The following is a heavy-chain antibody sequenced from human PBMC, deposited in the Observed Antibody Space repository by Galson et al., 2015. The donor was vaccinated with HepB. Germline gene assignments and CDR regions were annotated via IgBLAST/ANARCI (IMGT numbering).Heavy chain of an antibody. D-gene: IGHD2-21*02. V-gene: IGHV3-30*18. CDR2: VSYDGNNK. CDR1: GFTFSSYG. J-gene: IGHJ4*02. CDR3: AKDSRAYCGGDCYFDY. Sequence: SLRLSCAASGFTFSSYGIHWVRQAPGKGLEWVAVVSYDGNNKYYADSVKGRFTISRDNSKNTLYLQMNSLRAEDTAVYYCAKDSRAYCGGDCYFDYWGQGTLVTVSS.